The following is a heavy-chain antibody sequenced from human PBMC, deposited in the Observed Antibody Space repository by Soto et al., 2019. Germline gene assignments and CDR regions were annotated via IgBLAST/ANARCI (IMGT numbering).Heavy chain of an antibody. CDR3: AYLPCSGGCCYWCSYPGMDV. CDR1: GFSLSTSGVG. D-gene: IGHD2-15*01. CDR2: IYWDDDQ. J-gene: IGHJ6*02. Sequence: QITLKESGPTLVKPTQPLTLTCTFSGFSLSTSGVGVAWIRQPPGKALEWLALIYWDDDQRYRPSLETRLTNTKDTSKNQEVLTTTNLDSVDTATYYCAYLPCSGGCCYWCSYPGMDVWGQGATVTVSS. V-gene: IGHV2-5*02.